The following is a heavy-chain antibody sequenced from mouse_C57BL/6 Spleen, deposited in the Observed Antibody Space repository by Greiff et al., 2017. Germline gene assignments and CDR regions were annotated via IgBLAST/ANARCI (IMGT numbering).Heavy chain of an antibody. CDR1: GYTFTDYE. Sequence: QVQLKQSGAELVRPGASVTLSCKASGYTFTDYEMHWVKQTPVHGLEWIGAIDPETGGTAYNQKFKGKAILTADKSSSTAYMELRILTSENSAVYYCTNYKGYWGQGTTLTVSS. V-gene: IGHV1-15*01. D-gene: IGHD1-3*01. CDR3: TNYKGY. J-gene: IGHJ2*01. CDR2: IDPETGGT.